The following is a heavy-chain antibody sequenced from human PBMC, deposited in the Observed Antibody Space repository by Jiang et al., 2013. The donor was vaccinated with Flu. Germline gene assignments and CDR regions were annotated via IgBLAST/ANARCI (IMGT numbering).Heavy chain of an antibody. CDR2: INPSDGRT. CDR3: ARGYGYSYGYDY. V-gene: IGHV1-46*01. CDR1: GFVFTSYY. D-gene: IGHD5-18*01. Sequence: GAEVKKPGASMRISCKTSGFVFTSYYIHWVRQSPREGLEWMGIINPSDGRTTYPQKFQDRVTVTRDTSTSTVYMEVSSLTSEDTAVYYCARGYGYSYGYDYWGQGTPVTVSS. J-gene: IGHJ4*02.